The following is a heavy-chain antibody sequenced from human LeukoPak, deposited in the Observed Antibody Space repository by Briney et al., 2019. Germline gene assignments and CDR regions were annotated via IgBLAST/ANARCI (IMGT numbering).Heavy chain of an antibody. Sequence: ASVTVSCKASGYTFTSYYMHWVRQAPGQGLEWMGIINPSGGSTSYAQKFQGRVTMTRDTSISTAYMELSRLRSDDTAVYYCARGYHPRDGYNPWGQGTLVTVSS. CDR1: GYTFTSYY. D-gene: IGHD5-24*01. J-gene: IGHJ5*02. V-gene: IGHV1-46*01. CDR2: INPSGGST. CDR3: ARGYHPRDGYNP.